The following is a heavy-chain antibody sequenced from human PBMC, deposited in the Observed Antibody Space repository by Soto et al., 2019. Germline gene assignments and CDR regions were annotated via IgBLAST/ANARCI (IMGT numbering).Heavy chain of an antibody. Sequence: QVQLVESGGGVVQPGGSLRLSCAASGFTFRNHAMHWVRQAPGKGLECLAVIAHDGSNAFYRDSVKGRFTVSRDNSKNTLYLYMNSLRIEETGVYSCARGDREDILVVVGARPGEYGTDIWGQGTTVIVSS. V-gene: IGHV3-30-3*01. D-gene: IGHD2-15*01. CDR2: IAHDGSNA. CDR3: ARGDREDILVVVGARPGEYGTDI. CDR1: GFTFRNHA. J-gene: IGHJ6*02.